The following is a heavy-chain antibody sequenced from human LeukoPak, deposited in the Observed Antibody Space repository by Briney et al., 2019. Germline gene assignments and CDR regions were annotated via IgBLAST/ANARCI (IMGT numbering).Heavy chain of an antibody. CDR3: ANYYDSSGYPYRYYFDY. J-gene: IGHJ4*02. CDR1: GFTVSSNY. CDR2: IYSGGST. Sequence: PGGSLRLSCAASGFTVSSNYMSWVRQAPGKGLEWVSVIYSGGSTYYADSVKGRFTISRDNSKNTLYLQMNSLRAEDTAVYYCANYYDSSGYPYRYYFDYWGQGTLVTVSS. D-gene: IGHD3-22*01. V-gene: IGHV3-53*01.